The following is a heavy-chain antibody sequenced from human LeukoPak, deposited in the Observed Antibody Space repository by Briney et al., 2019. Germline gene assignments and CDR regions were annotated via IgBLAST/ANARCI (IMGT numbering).Heavy chain of an antibody. J-gene: IGHJ4*02. CDR2: IIPIFGTA. D-gene: IGHD1-26*01. V-gene: IGHV1-69*13. CDR1: GGTFSSYA. CDR3: ARGGRPKWELLSHFDY. Sequence: SVKVSCKASGGTFSSYAISWVRQAPGQGLEWMGGIIPIFGTANYAQKFQGRVTITADESTSTAYMELSRLRSEDTAVYYCARGGRPKWELLSHFDYWGQGTLVTVSS.